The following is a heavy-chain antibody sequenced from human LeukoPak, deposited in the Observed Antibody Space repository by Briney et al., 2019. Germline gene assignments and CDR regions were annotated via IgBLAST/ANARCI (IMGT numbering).Heavy chain of an antibody. CDR1: GYTFTSYA. Sequence: GASVKVSCKASGYTFTSYAMHWVRQAPGQRLEWMGWINASNGNTKYSQKFQGRVTITRDTSASTAYMELSSLRSEDTAVYYCAREIVVVPAATSKYYGMDVWGKGTTVTVSS. CDR3: AREIVVVPAATSKYYGMDV. V-gene: IGHV1-3*01. D-gene: IGHD2-2*01. CDR2: INASNGNT. J-gene: IGHJ6*04.